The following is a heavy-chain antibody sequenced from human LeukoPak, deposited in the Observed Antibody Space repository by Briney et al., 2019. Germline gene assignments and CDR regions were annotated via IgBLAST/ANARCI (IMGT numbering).Heavy chain of an antibody. D-gene: IGHD6-13*01. V-gene: IGHV4-59*08. CDR2: ISYSGST. Sequence: SETLSLICTVSGGSISNYYWSWIRQPPGKGLEWIGYISYSGSTNYNPSLRSRVTISVDTSKNQFSLKLSSVTAADTAVYYCHGYSSSWYDYWGQGTLVTVSS. CDR1: GGSISNYY. CDR3: HGYSSSWYDY. J-gene: IGHJ4*02.